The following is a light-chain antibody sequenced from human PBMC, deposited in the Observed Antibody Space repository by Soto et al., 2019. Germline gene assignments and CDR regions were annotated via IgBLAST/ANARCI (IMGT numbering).Light chain of an antibody. CDR1: QGISSY. V-gene: IGKV1-8*01. CDR2: AAS. J-gene: IGKJ1*01. CDR3: QQYYNYPRT. Sequence: AIRMTQSPSSFSASTGDRVTITCRASQGISSYLAWYQQKPGTAPKLLSYAASTLQSGVPSRFSASASGTDFTLTISCLQSEDFAAYYCQQYYNYPRTFGQGTKVEIK.